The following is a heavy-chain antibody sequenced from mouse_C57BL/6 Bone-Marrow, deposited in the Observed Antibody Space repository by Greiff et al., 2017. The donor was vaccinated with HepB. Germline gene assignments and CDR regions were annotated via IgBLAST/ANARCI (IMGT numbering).Heavy chain of an antibody. D-gene: IGHD5-5*01. Sequence: QVQLQQPGAELVKPGASVKVSCKASGYTFTSYWMHWVKQRPGQGLEWIGRIHPSDSDTNYNQKFKGKATLTVDKSSSTAYMQRSSLTSEDSAVYYCAIGGLPETFYAMDYWGQGTSVTVSS. CDR1: GYTFTSYW. CDR3: AIGGLPETFYAMDY. CDR2: IHPSDSDT. J-gene: IGHJ4*01. V-gene: IGHV1-74*01.